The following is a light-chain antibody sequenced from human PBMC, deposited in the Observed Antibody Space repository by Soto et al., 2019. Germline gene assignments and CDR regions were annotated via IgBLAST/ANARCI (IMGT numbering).Light chain of an antibody. CDR2: XAS. CDR3: QQCYSTRPT. CDR1: QNLLYRANSKNY. J-gene: IGKJ1*01. V-gene: IGKV4-1*01. Sequence: VMTQSPDSLAEALGARATIKCXSSQNLLYRANSKNYLAWYQXKPXQPPXLXXYXASTRESGVHDRFSGSGCGTDFTLNISSLQAEDVSVYYSQQCYSTRPTFGQGTKV.